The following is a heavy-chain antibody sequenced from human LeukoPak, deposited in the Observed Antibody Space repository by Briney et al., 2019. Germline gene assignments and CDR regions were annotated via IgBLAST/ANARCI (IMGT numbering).Heavy chain of an antibody. D-gene: IGHD4-17*01. CDR1: GYTFTSYD. CDR2: MNPNSGNT. Sequence: ASVKVSCKASGYTFTSYDINWVRQATGQGLEWMGWMNPNSGNTGYAQKFQGRVTMTRNTSISTAYMELSSLRSEDTAVYYCATAYGDFRAEGRYFDSWGQGTLVTVSS. J-gene: IGHJ4*02. CDR3: ATAYGDFRAEGRYFDS. V-gene: IGHV1-8*01.